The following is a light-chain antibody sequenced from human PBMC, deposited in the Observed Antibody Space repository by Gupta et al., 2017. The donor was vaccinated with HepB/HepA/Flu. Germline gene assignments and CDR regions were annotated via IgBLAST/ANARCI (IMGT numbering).Light chain of an antibody. CDR3: HSYKYTPTRVV. CDR2: NVS. Sequence: QSSPTQPASLSRSPGQSITISCTGTSSDYVSWYQQYPGKAPKLLIYNVSDRPSGVSHRFSGSKSGNTASLSISGLQTEDEAYYYCHSYKYTPTRVVFGGGTKLTVL. J-gene: IGLJ2*01. CDR1: SSDY. V-gene: IGLV2-14*03.